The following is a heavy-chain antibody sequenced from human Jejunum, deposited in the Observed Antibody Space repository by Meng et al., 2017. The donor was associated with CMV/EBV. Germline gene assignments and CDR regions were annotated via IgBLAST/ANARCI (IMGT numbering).Heavy chain of an antibody. V-gene: IGHV4-61*01. J-gene: IGHJ4*02. CDR2: TVYGGSL. CDR3: AGLIVGNGGRGH. CDR1: GGADSSGNYH. Sequence: TDSGGADSSGNYHWNWIRQPPGKGLEWIGQTVYGGSLKYNPSLESRLSISIDTSKNQFSLNLNSVTAADTAVYYCAGLIVGNGGRGHWGQGTLVTVSS. D-gene: IGHD2/OR15-2a*01.